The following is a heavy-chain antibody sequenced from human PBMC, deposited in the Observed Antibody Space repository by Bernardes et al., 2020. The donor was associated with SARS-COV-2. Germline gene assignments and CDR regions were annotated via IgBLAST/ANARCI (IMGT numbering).Heavy chain of an antibody. CDR3: ARELPGGTNNWYRRGGYKNGTDV. J-gene: IGHJ6*02. CDR1: GFTPHTSV. Sequence: ARSLTSSCVTYGFTPHTSVIHWVRQDPGTGLAWVAVLSSAGDHQYYADSVKDRFTIAREDSKNTVYLQMNSLRPEDTSLYYCARELPGGTNNWYRRGGYKNGTDVWGQGTTVTVTS. CDR2: LSSAGDHQ. V-gene: IGHV3-33*05. D-gene: IGHD1-1*01.